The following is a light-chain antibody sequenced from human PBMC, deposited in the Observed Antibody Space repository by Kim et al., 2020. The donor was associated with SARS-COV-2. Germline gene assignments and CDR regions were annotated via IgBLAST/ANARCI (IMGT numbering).Light chain of an antibody. J-gene: IGLJ3*02. CDR1: SLRSYY. CDR3: NSRDSSGNQGV. V-gene: IGLV3-19*01. CDR2: GKN. Sequence: LVRKVRITTQRDSLRSYYERWYQQKTGQAPLLVFYGKNNPPSGIPHRFFGCSSGNKASLTITGAQAEDEADYYCNSRDSSGNQGVFGGGTQLTVL.